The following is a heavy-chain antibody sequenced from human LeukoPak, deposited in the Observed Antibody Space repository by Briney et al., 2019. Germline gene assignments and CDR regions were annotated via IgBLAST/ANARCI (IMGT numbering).Heavy chain of an antibody. CDR3: ARPASDRKYHFDY. J-gene: IGHJ4*02. CDR2: ISYDGSNK. V-gene: IGHV3-30-3*01. D-gene: IGHD1-14*01. CDR1: GFTFSSYA. Sequence: GGSLRLSCAASGFTFSSYAMHWVRQAPGKGLEWVAVISYDGSNKYYADSVKGRFTISRDNSKNTLYLQMNSLRAEDTAVYYCARPASDRKYHFDYWGQGTLVTVSS.